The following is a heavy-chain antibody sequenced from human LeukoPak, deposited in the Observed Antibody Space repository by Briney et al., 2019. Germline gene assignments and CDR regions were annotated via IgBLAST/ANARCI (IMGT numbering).Heavy chain of an antibody. D-gene: IGHD3-16*02. CDR1: GFTFSSYA. Sequence: GRSLRLSCAASGFTFSSYAMHWVRQAPGKGLEWVAVISYDGSNKYYADSVKGRFTISRDNSKNTLYLQMNSLRAEDTAVYYCARAAIYDYVWGSYRYMPSTLDYWGQGTLVTVSS. CDR2: ISYDGSNK. J-gene: IGHJ4*02. V-gene: IGHV3-30-3*01. CDR3: ARAAIYDYVWGSYRYMPSTLDY.